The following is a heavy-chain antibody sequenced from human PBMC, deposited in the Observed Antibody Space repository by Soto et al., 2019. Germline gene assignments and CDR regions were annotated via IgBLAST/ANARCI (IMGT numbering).Heavy chain of an antibody. J-gene: IGHJ6*02. D-gene: IGHD2-2*01. CDR1: GFMFSSFA. CDR2: TRSNGEHT. Sequence: EVQILESGGGMVQPGGSLRLSCAGSGFMFSSFAMTWVRQAPGKGLEWVSTTRSNGEHTYYADSVKGRFTVSRDNSKNTLFLEMSSLRAEGSGIYYCAKDSKSVSVSAARVYGMDVWGQGTTVTVSS. CDR3: AKDSKSVSVSAARVYGMDV. V-gene: IGHV3-23*01.